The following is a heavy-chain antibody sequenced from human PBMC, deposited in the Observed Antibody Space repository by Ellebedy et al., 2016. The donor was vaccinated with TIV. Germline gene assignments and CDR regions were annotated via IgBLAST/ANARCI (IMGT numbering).Heavy chain of an antibody. CDR3: ARDNYKVSVAGSN. Sequence: GESLKISCADSGFTFSSYRMNWVRQAPGKGLEWVANIKQDRSETHYVDYVQGRFTISRDNAKNSLYLQMNSLRAEDTGVYYCARDNYKVSVAGSNWGQGTLVTVSS. D-gene: IGHD6-19*01. CDR1: GFTFSSYR. CDR2: IKQDRSET. V-gene: IGHV3-7*01. J-gene: IGHJ4*02.